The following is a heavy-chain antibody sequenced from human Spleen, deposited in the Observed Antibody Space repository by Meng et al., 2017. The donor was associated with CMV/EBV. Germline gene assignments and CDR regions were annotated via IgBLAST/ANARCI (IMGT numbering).Heavy chain of an antibody. CDR1: GGSITTDSYY. CDR3: ARVIEYSIGGGGFDP. CDR2: ISYSGNT. Sequence: GGSITTDSYYWTWIRQDPGKGLEWIGYISYSGNTYYNPSLTSRLTISMDTSKNQFSLKLTSVTAADVAVYYCARVIEYSIGGGGFDPWGQGTLVTVSS. J-gene: IGHJ5*02. D-gene: IGHD6-25*01. V-gene: IGHV4-31*02.